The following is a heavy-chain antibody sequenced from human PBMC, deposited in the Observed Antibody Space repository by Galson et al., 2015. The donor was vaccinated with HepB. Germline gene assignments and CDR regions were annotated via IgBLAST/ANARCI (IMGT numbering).Heavy chain of an antibody. CDR1: RFSFSDSA. Sequence: SLRLSCAASRFSFSDSAMHWVHQAPSKGLEWVAVISYDGFKKYFADSVKGRFTISRDNSKNTLYLPIHTLRIADTAVYYRARDGEIYRYNYGAPFDVWGQGTMVTVSS. V-gene: IGHV3-30*14. J-gene: IGHJ3*01. D-gene: IGHD1-1*01. CDR3: ARDGEIYRYNYGAPFDV. CDR2: ISYDGFKK.